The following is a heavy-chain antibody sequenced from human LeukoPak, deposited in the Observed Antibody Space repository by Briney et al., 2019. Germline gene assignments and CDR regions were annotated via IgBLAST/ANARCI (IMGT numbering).Heavy chain of an antibody. V-gene: IGHV3-48*03. CDR3: ARGRPEFFGSGTYLND. D-gene: IGHD3-10*01. CDR2: ISSSGTTI. Sequence: PGGSLRLSCAASGFSVSTYAINWVRQPQGKGLECVSYISSSGTTISYADSVEGRFTISRDNAKNSLYLEMNSLRVEDTAVYYCARGRPEFFGSGTYLNDWGQGTLVTVSS. CDR1: GFSVSTYA. J-gene: IGHJ4*02.